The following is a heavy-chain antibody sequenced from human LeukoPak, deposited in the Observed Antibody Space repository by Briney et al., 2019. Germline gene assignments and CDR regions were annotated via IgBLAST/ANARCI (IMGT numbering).Heavy chain of an antibody. CDR2: ISWNSGSI. CDR1: GFTFDDYA. J-gene: IGHJ3*02. V-gene: IGHV3-9*01. D-gene: IGHD3-10*01. Sequence: GGSLRLSCAASGFTFDDYAMHWVRQAPGKGLEWVSGISWNSGSIGYADSVKGRFTISRDNAKNSLYLQMNSLRAEDTALYYCAKGVRITMVRGAFDIWGQGTMVTVSS. CDR3: AKGVRITMVRGAFDI.